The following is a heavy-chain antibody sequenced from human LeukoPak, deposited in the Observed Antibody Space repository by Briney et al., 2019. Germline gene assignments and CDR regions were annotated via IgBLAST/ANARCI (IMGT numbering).Heavy chain of an antibody. CDR2: ISSSSSYI. V-gene: IGHV3-21*01. J-gene: IGHJ6*02. CDR3: TRDANHYGGMDV. CDR1: GFTFSSYS. Sequence: PGGSLRLSCAASGFTFSSYSMNWVRQAPGEGLEWVSSISSSSSYIYYADSVKGRFTISRDSAKNTLYLEMNSLRVEDTAVYYCTRDANHYGGMDVWGQGTTVTVSS.